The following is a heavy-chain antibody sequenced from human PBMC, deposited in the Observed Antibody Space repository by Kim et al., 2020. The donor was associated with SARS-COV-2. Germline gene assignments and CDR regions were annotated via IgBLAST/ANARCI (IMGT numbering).Heavy chain of an antibody. Sequence: KGRFTISRDDSKNTLYLQMNSLKTEDTAVYYCTTDHPITMVRGVLWDFDYWGQGTLVTVSS. CDR3: TTDHPITMVRGVLWDFDY. V-gene: IGHV3-15*01. D-gene: IGHD3-10*01. J-gene: IGHJ4*02.